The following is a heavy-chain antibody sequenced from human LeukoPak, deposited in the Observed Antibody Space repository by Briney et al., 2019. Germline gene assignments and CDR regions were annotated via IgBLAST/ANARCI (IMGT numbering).Heavy chain of an antibody. CDR3: AGSPRAYFDY. Sequence: PSQTLPLTCTVSGGSISSGGYYWSWIRQHPGKGLEWIGYIYYSGSTYYNPSLKSRVTISVDTSKNQSSLKLSSVTAADTAVYYCAGSPRAYFDYWGQGTLVTVSS. CDR2: IYYSGST. J-gene: IGHJ4*02. CDR1: GGSISSGGYY. V-gene: IGHV4-31*03. D-gene: IGHD2-15*01.